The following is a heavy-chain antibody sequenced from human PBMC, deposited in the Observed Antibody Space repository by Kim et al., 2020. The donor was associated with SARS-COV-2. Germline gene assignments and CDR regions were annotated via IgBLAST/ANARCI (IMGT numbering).Heavy chain of an antibody. CDR1: GFTVSNNY. D-gene: IGHD3-10*01. Sequence: GGSLRLSCAASGFTVSNNYMNWVRQAPGKGLEWVSIIYTGGNTYYADSVKGRFTVSRDNSKNTLYLQINSLRAEDTAVYYCARAPTGDAFDVWGQGTMDTVSS. CDR3: ARAPTGDAFDV. CDR2: IYTGGNT. J-gene: IGHJ3*01. V-gene: IGHV3-53*01.